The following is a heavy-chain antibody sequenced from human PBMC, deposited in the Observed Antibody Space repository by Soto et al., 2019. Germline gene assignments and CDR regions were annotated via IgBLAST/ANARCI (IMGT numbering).Heavy chain of an antibody. V-gene: IGHV1-69*01. CDR2: IIPIFGTA. J-gene: IGHJ4*02. CDR1: GGTFSSYA. CDR3: ALGELSLYRNYYFDY. D-gene: IGHD3-16*02. Sequence: QVQLVQSGAEVKKPGSSVKVSCKASGGTFSSYAISWVRQAPGQGLEWMGGIIPIFGTANYAQKFQGRVTITADESTSTAYMELSRLRSEDTDVYYCALGELSLYRNYYFDYWGQGTLVTVSS.